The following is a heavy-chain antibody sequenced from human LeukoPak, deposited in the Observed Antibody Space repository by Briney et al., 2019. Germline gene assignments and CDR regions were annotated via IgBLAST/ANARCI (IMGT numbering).Heavy chain of an antibody. D-gene: IGHD1-26*01. Sequence: ASVKVSCKASGYTFTSYGISWVRQAPGQGLEWMGWISAYNGNTNYAQKLQGRVTMTTDTSTSTAYMELSSLRSEDTAVYYCARAISGSYGGGDYYYYYGMDVWGQGTTVTVSS. CDR3: ARAISGSYGGGDYYYYYGMDV. CDR1: GYTFTSYG. V-gene: IGHV1-18*01. CDR2: ISAYNGNT. J-gene: IGHJ6*02.